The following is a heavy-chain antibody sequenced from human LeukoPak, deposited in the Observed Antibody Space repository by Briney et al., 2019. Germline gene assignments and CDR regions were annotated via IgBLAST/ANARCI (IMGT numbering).Heavy chain of an antibody. CDR2: INHSGST. Sequence: SETLSLTCAVYGGSFSGYYWSWIRRPPGKGLEWIGEINHSGSTNYNPSLKSRVTISVDTSKNQFSLKLSSVTAADTAVYYCARGLVIAAAGFCFDYWGQGTLVTVSS. CDR3: ARGLVIAAAGFCFDY. CDR1: GGSFSGYY. D-gene: IGHD6-13*01. J-gene: IGHJ4*02. V-gene: IGHV4-34*01.